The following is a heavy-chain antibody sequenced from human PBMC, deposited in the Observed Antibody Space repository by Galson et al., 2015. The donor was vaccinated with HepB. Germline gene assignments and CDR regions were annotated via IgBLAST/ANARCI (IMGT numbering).Heavy chain of an antibody. J-gene: IGHJ4*02. CDR3: AAAAGIARTDY. Sequence: LRLSCAASGFTFINYGMHWVRQTLNGGLERVAAISFDGTRQYYSDSVKGRFSISRDKSKSSLYLQMDSLRSDDTAVYFCAAAAGIARTDYWGQGTRVTVSS. D-gene: IGHD6-13*01. V-gene: IGHV3-30*03. CDR1: GFTFINYG. CDR2: ISFDGTRQ.